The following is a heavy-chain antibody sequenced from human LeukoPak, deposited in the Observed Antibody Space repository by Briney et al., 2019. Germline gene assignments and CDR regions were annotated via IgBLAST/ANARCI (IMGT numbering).Heavy chain of an antibody. CDR2: IWHDWSNK. CDR1: GFTFSDYG. CDR3: AKDGDAYTEFYYYYMDV. D-gene: IGHD5-24*01. J-gene: IGHJ6*03. Sequence: GGSLRLSCAASGFTFSDYGLHWVPQAPGKGLEGVALIWHDWSNKYYADSVMGRFTISRDNSKNTLYLQMNSLRAEDTAIYYCAKDGDAYTEFYYYYMDVWGKGTTVTVSS. V-gene: IGHV3-33*06.